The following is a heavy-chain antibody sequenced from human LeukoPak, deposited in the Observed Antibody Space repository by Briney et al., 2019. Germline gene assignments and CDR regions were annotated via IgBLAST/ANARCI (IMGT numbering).Heavy chain of an antibody. CDR3: ARDSYSSSWYGMDV. D-gene: IGHD6-13*01. J-gene: IGHJ6*02. CDR1: GFTVSSNY. CDR2: IYSGGST. V-gene: IGHV3-66*01. Sequence: PGGSLRLSCAASGFTVSSNYMSWVRQAPGKGLEWVSVIYSGGSTYYADSVKGRFTISRDNSKNTLYLQMNSLRAEDTAVYYCARDSYSSSWYGMDVWGQGTTVTVSS.